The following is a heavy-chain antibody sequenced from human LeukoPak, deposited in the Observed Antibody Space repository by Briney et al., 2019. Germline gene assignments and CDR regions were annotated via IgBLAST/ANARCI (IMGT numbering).Heavy chain of an antibody. J-gene: IGHJ5*02. CDR3: ARREDNWFDP. CDR2: IDPSDSYT. Sequence: SWIRQPPGKGLEWMGRIDPSDSYTNYSPSFQGHVTISADKSISTAYLQWSSLKASDTAMYYCARREDNWFDPWGQGTLVTVSS. V-gene: IGHV5-10-1*01.